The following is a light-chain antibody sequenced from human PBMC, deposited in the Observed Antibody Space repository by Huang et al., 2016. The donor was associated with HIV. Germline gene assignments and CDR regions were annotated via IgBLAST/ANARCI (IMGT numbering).Light chain of an antibody. J-gene: IGKJ4*01. CDR3: QQYNNWLLS. Sequence: IVMTQSPATLSVSPGESVTVSCRANRSVRSNLAWYQQRPGQAPRLLIYGSSTRAPCIPARFSGSGSWTDFSLTISILQSEDFALYYCQQYNNWLLSFGGGTRVDI. V-gene: IGKV3-15*01. CDR2: GSS. CDR1: RSVRSN.